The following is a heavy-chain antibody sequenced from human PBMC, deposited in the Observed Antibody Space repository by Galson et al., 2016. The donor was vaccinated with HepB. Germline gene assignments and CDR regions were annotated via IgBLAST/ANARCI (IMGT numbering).Heavy chain of an antibody. V-gene: IGHV3-23*01. CDR3: TKDHPWDSYDYNY. Sequence: SLRLSCAASGFTFSNYAMTWVRQAPGKGLEWVSDISGSGGNTYYADSVKGRFTISRDNSNNTLYLQMSSLRAEDTAVYYCTKDHPWDSYDYNYWGQGTLVTVSS. D-gene: IGHD3-16*01. CDR2: ISGSGGNT. CDR1: GFTFSNYA. J-gene: IGHJ4*02.